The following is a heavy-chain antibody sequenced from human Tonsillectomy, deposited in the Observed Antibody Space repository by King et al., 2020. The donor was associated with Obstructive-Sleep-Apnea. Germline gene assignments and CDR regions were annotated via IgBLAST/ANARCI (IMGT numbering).Heavy chain of an antibody. D-gene: IGHD2-21*02. J-gene: IGHJ4*02. CDR3: ASAYCGGDCYSEGSFNY. Sequence: VQLVESGAEVKKPGASVKVSCKASGYTFSGYYMNWVRQTPGQGLEWMGWINPNSGGTKYAQKFQGRVTITRDTSISTAYMELTRLRSDDSAIYYCASAYCGGDCYSEGSFNYWAEGTLVTVSS. CDR1: GYTFSGYY. V-gene: IGHV1-2*02. CDR2: INPNSGGT.